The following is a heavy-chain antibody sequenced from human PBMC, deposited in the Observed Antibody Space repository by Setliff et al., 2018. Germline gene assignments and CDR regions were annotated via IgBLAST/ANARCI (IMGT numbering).Heavy chain of an antibody. CDR3: ARGKIRITMIVVPTGGAFDI. D-gene: IGHD3-22*01. V-gene: IGHV4-38-2*01. Sequence: SETLSLTCAVSGYSISSGYYWGWIRQPPGKGLEWIGSIYYSGSTYYNPPLKSRVTISVDTSKNQFSLKLSSVTAADTAVYYCARGKIRITMIVVPTGGAFDIWGQGTMVTVSS. CDR2: IYYSGST. CDR1: GYSISSGYY. J-gene: IGHJ3*02.